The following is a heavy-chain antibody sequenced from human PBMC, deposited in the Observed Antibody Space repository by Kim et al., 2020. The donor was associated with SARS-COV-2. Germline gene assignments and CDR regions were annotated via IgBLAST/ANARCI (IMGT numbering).Heavy chain of an antibody. CDR3: AKDWDSGSMWLDY. Sequence: SLRLSCAASGFTFDDYAMHWVRQAPGKGLEWVSGISWNSGSIGYADSVKGRFTISRDNAKNSLYLQMNSLRAGDTALDYCAKDWDSGSMWLDYWGQGTL. J-gene: IGHJ4*02. D-gene: IGHD1-26*01. V-gene: IGHV3-9*01. CDR1: GFTFDDYA. CDR2: ISWNSGSI.